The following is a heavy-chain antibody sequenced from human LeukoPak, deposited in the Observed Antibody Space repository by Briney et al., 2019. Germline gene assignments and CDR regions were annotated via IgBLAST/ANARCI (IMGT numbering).Heavy chain of an antibody. CDR3: AREGPYDFWSGYPNYFDY. CDR2: ISSSSSTI. V-gene: IGHV3-48*01. D-gene: IGHD3-3*01. Sequence: GGSLRLSCAASGFTFSSYGMHWVRQAPGKGLEWVSYISSSSSTIYYADSVKGRFTISRDNAKNSLYLQMNSLRAEDTAVYYCAREGPYDFWSGYPNYFDYWGQGTLVTVSS. J-gene: IGHJ4*02. CDR1: GFTFSSYG.